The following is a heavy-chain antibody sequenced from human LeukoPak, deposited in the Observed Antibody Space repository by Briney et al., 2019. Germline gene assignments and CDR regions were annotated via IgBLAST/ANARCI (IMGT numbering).Heavy chain of an antibody. CDR3: ARFTSVATIRQPRRYYFDY. CDR2: IYYSGST. V-gene: IGHV4-31*03. Sequence: SETLSLTCTVSGGSISSGGYSWSWIRQHPGKGLEWIGYIYYSGSTYYNPSLKSRVSISVDTSKNQLSLKLSSVTAADTAVYFCARFTSVATIRQPRRYYFDYWGQGTLVTVSS. D-gene: IGHD6-19*01. CDR1: GGSISSGGYS. J-gene: IGHJ4*02.